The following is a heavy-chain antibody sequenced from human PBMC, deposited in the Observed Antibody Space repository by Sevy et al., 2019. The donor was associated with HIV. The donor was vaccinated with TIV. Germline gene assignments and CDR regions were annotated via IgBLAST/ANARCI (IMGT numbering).Heavy chain of an antibody. V-gene: IGHV3-7*03. J-gene: IGHJ2*01. CDR3: AGDLYYYDSSGYYHTNWYFDL. D-gene: IGHD3-22*01. CDR1: GFTFSSYW. Sequence: GGSLRLSCAASGFTFSSYWMSWVRQAPGKGLEWVANIKQDGSEKYYVYSVKGRFTISRDNAKNSLYLQMNSLRAEDTAVYYCAGDLYYYDSSGYYHTNWYFDLWGRGTLVTVSS. CDR2: IKQDGSEK.